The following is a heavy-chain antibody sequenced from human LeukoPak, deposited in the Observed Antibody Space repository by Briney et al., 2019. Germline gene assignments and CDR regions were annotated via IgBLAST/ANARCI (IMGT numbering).Heavy chain of an antibody. J-gene: IGHJ1*01. CDR3: TRDSSEFRSLLTH. V-gene: IGHV1-69*13. CDR2: IIPIFGTA. CDR1: GGTFRNYA. D-gene: IGHD1-14*01. Sequence: ASVKVSCKASGGTFRNYAISWVRQAPGQGPEWMGGIIPIFGTANYAQKFQGRVTITADESTSTAYMELSRLRSEDTAVYYCTRDSSEFRSLLTHWGQGALVNVSS.